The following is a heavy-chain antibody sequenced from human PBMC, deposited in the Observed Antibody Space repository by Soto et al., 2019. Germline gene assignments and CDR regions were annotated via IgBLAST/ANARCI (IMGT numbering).Heavy chain of an antibody. V-gene: IGHV3-20*04. CDR3: ARLYSSGWYGPGRY. CDR1: GFTFDDYG. Sequence: EVQLVESGGGVVRPGGSLRLSCAASGFTFDDYGMCWVRQAPGKGLEWVSGINWNGGSTGYADSVKGRFTISRDNAKNSQYLKMNILRAEDTALYYCARLYSSGWYGPGRYWGQGTLVTVSS. CDR2: INWNGGST. J-gene: IGHJ4*02. D-gene: IGHD6-19*01.